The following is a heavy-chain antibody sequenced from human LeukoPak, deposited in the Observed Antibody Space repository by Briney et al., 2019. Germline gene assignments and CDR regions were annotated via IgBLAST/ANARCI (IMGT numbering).Heavy chain of an antibody. CDR3: ARLMVYAIRRYYYYGMDV. CDR2: IKQDGSEK. CDR1: GFTFSSYW. J-gene: IGHJ6*02. V-gene: IGHV3-7*01. Sequence: GSLRLSCAASGFTFSSYWMSWVRLAPGKGLEWVANIKQDGSEKYYVDSVKGRFTISRDNAKNSLYLQMNSLRAEDTAVYYCARLMVYAIRRYYYYGMDVWGQGTTVTVSS. D-gene: IGHD2-8*01.